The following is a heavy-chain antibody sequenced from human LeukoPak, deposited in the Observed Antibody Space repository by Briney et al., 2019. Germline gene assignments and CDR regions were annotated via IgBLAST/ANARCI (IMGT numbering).Heavy chain of an antibody. J-gene: IGHJ4*02. D-gene: IGHD3-10*01. CDR1: GFTFSSYE. Sequence: AGGSLRLSCAASGFTFSSYEMNWVRQAPGKGLEWVSYISSSGSTIYYADSVKGRFTISRDNAKNSLYLQMNSLRAEDTAVYHCARGLTMVRGVIRAPNRTPFDYWGQGTLVTVSS. V-gene: IGHV3-48*03. CDR2: ISSSGSTI. CDR3: ARGLTMVRGVIRAPNRTPFDY.